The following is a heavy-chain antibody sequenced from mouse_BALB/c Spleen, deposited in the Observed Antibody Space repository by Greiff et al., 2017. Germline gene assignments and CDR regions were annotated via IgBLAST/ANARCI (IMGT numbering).Heavy chain of an antibody. CDR2: IWGDGST. CDR1: GFSLTGYG. J-gene: IGHJ4*01. D-gene: IGHD2-4*01. Sequence: QVQMKESGPGLVAPSQSLSITCTVSGFSLTGYGVNWVRQPPGKGLEWLGMIWGDGSTDYNSALKSRLSISKDNSKSQVFLKMNSLQTDDTARYYCARDLYDYAGYYAMDYWGQGTSVTVSS. CDR3: ARDLYDYAGYYAMDY. V-gene: IGHV2-6-7*01.